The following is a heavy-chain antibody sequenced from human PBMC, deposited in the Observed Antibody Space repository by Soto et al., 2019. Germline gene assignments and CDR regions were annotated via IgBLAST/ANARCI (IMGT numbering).Heavy chain of an antibody. V-gene: IGHV1-69*13. CDR1: GGTFSSYR. CDR3: ARDSGAKLSSS. D-gene: IGHD6-13*01. J-gene: IGHJ4*02. Sequence: ASVKVSCKASGGTFSSYRFNWVRQARGQGLEWLGGIVPIYRTVDYAQKFQGRVTITADESTRTVYMELSSLKSQDTALYYCARDSGAKLSSSWGQGTLVTVS. CDR2: IVPIYRTV.